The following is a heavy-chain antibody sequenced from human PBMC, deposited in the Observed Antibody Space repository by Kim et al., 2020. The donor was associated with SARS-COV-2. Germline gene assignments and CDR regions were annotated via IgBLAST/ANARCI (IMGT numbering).Heavy chain of an antibody. V-gene: IGHV3-21*06. CDR1: GFSFSGYS. D-gene: IGHD3-9*01. J-gene: IGHJ2*01. CDR2: ISSSTRYT. CDR3: AKAMGYNILTRWFFDV. Sequence: GGSLRLSCVASGFSFSGYSMNWVRQAPGKGLEWVAYISSSTRYTFYADSVKGRFTISRDSAKDLLYLQMNSLRAEDTAVYYCAKAMGYNILTRWFFDVWGRGTRVMVSS.